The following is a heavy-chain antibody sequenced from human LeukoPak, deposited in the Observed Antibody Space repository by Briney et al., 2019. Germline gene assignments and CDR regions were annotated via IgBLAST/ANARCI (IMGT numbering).Heavy chain of an antibody. CDR2: IRYDGSNE. CDR3: AKDQAHNWNYVRAIDY. J-gene: IGHJ4*02. Sequence: SGGSLRLSCAASGFTFSSYGIHWVRQAPGKGLEWVAFIRYDGSNEYYADSVKGRFTISRDNSKSTLFLQMNSLRTEDTAVYYCAKDQAHNWNYVRAIDYWGQGTPVTVSS. V-gene: IGHV3-30*02. CDR1: GFTFSSYG. D-gene: IGHD1-7*01.